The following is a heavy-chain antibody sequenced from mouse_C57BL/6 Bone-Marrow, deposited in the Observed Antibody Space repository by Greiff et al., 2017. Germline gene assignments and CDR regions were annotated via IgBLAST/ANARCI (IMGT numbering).Heavy chain of an antibody. D-gene: IGHD1-1*01. CDR1: GYTFTSYW. J-gene: IGHJ2*01. V-gene: IGHV1-52*01. CDR3: ARSRVFLRYPLAY. Sequence: QVQLQQPGAELVRPGSSVKLSCKASGYTFTSYWMHWVKQRPIQGLEWIGNIDPSDSETHYNQKFKDKATLTVDKSSSTAYMQLSNLTSEDYAVYYSARSRVFLRYPLAYWGQGTTLTVTA. CDR2: IDPSDSET.